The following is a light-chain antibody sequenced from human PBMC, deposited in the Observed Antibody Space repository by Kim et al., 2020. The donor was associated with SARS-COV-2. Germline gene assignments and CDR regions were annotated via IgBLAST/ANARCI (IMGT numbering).Light chain of an antibody. V-gene: IGLV3-19*01. CDR1: SPRNYY. CDR3: NTRDSRNKQLV. Sequence: SSELTQDPTMSVALGQTVRITCQGDSPRNYYASWYQQKPGQAPVLVIYGKNDRPSGIPDRFSGSRTGNTASLTITGAQAEAEADYYGNTRDSRNKQLVFG. J-gene: IGLJ2*01. CDR2: GKN.